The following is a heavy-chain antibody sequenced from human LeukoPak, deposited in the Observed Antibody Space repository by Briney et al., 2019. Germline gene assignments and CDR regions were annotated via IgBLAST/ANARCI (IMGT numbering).Heavy chain of an antibody. Sequence: SETLSLTCSVSGGSISSGSYYWSWIRQPAGKGLEWIGRIYTSGSTNYNPSLKSRVTISVDTSKNQFSLKLSSVTAADTAVYYCARNAAVYYNWFDPWGQGTLVTVSS. CDR2: IYTSGST. CDR1: GGSISSGSYY. V-gene: IGHV4-61*02. CDR3: ARNAAVYYNWFDP. J-gene: IGHJ5*02. D-gene: IGHD2-8*01.